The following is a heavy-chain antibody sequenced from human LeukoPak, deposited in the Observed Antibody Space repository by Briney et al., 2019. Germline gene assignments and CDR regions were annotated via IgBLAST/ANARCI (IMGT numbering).Heavy chain of an antibody. D-gene: IGHD3-10*01. CDR3: ARDYYGSGFIDY. CDR2: IRYDGSNK. V-gene: IGHV3-30*02. CDR1: GFTFSSYG. J-gene: IGHJ4*02. Sequence: TGGSLRLSCAASGFTFSSYGMHWVRQAPGKGLEWVAFIRYDGSNKYYADSVKGRFTISRDNSKNTLYLQMNSLRAEDTAVYYCARDYYGSGFIDYWGQGTLVTVSS.